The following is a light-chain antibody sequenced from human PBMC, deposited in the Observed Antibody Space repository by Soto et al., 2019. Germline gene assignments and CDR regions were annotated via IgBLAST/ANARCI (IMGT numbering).Light chain of an antibody. CDR3: QHYDVWPTVT. CDR1: QSVSNR. Sequence: EVVVTQSPATLSVSPGERATLSCRASQSVSNRIAWYQQRPGQAPRLVVYGVSTRATDIPDRFSGSGSGTEFTLNISSLQSEDFAIYYCQHYDVWPTVTFAQGNKVEIK. CDR2: GVS. V-gene: IGKV3-15*01. J-gene: IGKJ1*01.